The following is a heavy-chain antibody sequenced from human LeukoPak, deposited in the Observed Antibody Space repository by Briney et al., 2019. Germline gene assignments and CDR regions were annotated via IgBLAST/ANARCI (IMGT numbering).Heavy chain of an antibody. CDR2: IYYSGST. CDR1: GGSISSYY. CDR3: ARAVRYYYGMDV. J-gene: IGHJ6*02. Sequence: KPSETLSLTCTVSGGSISSYYWSWIRQPPGKGLEWIGYIYYSGSTYYNPSLKSRVTISVDTSKNQFSLKLSSVTAADTAVYYCARAVRYYYGMDVWGQGTTVTVSS. V-gene: IGHV4-59*08.